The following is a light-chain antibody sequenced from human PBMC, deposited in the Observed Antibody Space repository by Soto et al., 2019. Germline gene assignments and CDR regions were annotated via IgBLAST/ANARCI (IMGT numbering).Light chain of an antibody. CDR1: QSVSSSY. CDR2: GAS. J-gene: IGKJ1*01. Sequence: EIVLTQSPGTLSLSPGEGATLSCRASQSVSSSYLAWYQQEPGQAPRLLIYGASSRATGIPDRFSGGGSGTDFTLTIGRLEPEDFAVYYCQQYDNSPWTFGHGTKVEIK. CDR3: QQYDNSPWT. V-gene: IGKV3-20*01.